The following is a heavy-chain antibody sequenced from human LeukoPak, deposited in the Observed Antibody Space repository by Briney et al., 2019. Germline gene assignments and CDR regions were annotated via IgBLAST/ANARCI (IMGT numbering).Heavy chain of an antibody. V-gene: IGHV3-33*01. CDR1: GFTFSSYG. Sequence: PGRSLRLSCAASGFTFSSYGMHWVRQAPGKGLEWVAVIWYDGSNKYNADSVKGRFTISRDNSKNTLYLQMNSLRTDDTALYYCARGLEKGYSYGIDYWGQGTLVTVSS. J-gene: IGHJ4*02. CDR3: ARGLEKGYSYGIDY. CDR2: IWYDGSNK. D-gene: IGHD5-18*01.